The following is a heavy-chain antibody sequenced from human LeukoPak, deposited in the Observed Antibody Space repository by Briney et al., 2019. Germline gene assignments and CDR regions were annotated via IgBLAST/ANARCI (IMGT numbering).Heavy chain of an antibody. D-gene: IGHD3-9*01. CDR2: IYSGGST. J-gene: IGHJ6*02. CDR3: ARQLRYFDRVLGTLTSPVFDGMDV. CDR1: GFTVSSNY. Sequence: GGSLRLSCAASGFTVSSNYMSWVRQAPGQGLEWVSVIYSGGSTYYADSVKGRFTISRDNSKTTLYLQMKSLRAEDTAVYYCARQLRYFDRVLGTLTSPVFDGMDVWGQGTTVTVSS. V-gene: IGHV3-66*04.